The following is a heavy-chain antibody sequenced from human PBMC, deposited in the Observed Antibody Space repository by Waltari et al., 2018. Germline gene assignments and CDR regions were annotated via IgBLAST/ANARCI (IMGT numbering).Heavy chain of an antibody. V-gene: IGHV3-53*04. CDR1: GFSVSSNY. Sequence: EVQLVESGGGLVQPGGSLRLSCAASGFSVSSNYMSWVRQAPGTGLAWVSVIYSDGSTYYADSVMGRFTISRHNSKNTLYLQMNSLRLEDTAVDYCVRARSFGSYPAFHFDTWGQGTLVTVSS. J-gene: IGHJ4*02. CDR2: IYSDGST. D-gene: IGHD1-26*01. CDR3: VRARSFGSYPAFHFDT.